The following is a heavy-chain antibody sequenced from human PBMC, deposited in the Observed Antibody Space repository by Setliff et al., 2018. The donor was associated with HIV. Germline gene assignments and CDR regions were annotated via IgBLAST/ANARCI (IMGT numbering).Heavy chain of an antibody. CDR1: GGSISSYY. CDR3: ARAPYSNYLYYYYYYMDV. Sequence: NPSETLSLTCTVSGGSISSYYWSWIRQPPGKGLEWIGYIYTSGSTNYNPSLKSRVTISVDTSKNQFSLKLSSVTAADTAVYYCARAPYSNYLYYYYYYMDVWGKGTTITVSS. V-gene: IGHV4-4*08. D-gene: IGHD4-4*01. CDR2: IYTSGST. J-gene: IGHJ6*03.